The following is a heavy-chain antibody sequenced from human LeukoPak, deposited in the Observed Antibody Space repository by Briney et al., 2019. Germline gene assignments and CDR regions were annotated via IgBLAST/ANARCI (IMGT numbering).Heavy chain of an antibody. CDR3: ARDVSRVVVGSFDP. V-gene: IGHV4-4*07. J-gene: IGHJ5*02. CDR2: IYTSGST. D-gene: IGHD2-2*01. Sequence: PSETLSLTCTASGGSISSYYWSWIRQPAGKGLGWIGRIYTSGSTNYNPSLKSRVTMSVDTSKNQFSLKLSSVTAADTAVYYCARDVSRVVVGSFDPWGQGTLVTVSS. CDR1: GGSISSYY.